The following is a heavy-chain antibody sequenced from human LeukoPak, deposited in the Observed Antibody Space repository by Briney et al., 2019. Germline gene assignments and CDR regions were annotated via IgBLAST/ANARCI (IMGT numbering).Heavy chain of an antibody. CDR2: IIPIFGTA. J-gene: IGHJ4*02. CDR1: GYTFTSYD. Sequence: GASVKVSCKASGYTFTSYDINWVRQAPGQGLEWMGGIIPIFGTANYAQKFQGRVTITADESTSTAYMELSSLRSEDTAVYYCASRLDTAMVSYYFDYWGQGTLVTVSS. CDR3: ASRLDTAMVSYYFDY. V-gene: IGHV1-69*13. D-gene: IGHD5-18*01.